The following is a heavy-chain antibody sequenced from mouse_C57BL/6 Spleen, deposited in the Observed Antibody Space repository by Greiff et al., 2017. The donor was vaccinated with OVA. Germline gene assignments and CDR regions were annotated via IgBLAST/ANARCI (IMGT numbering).Heavy chain of an antibody. D-gene: IGHD1-1*01. J-gene: IGHJ1*03. CDR2: ISSGGSYT. Sequence: EVQLVESGGDLVKPGGSLKLSCAASGFTFSSYGMSWVRQTPDKRLEWVATISSGGSYTYYPNSVKGRFTISRDNAKNTLYLQMSSLKSEDTAMYYCARDYGSRGYFDVWGTGTTVTVSS. CDR3: ARDYGSRGYFDV. CDR1: GFTFSSYG. V-gene: IGHV5-6*01.